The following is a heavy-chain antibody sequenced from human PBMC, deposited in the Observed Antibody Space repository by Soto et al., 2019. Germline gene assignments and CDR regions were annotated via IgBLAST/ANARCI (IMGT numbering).Heavy chain of an antibody. CDR3: ARGTSWQLPFDY. V-gene: IGHV4-59*01. Sequence: PSETLSLTCTVSSDSISSYYWSWIRQPPGKRLEWIGYISYSGSTDYNPSLKSRVTRSGDTSKNQFSLRVSSVTAADTAVYYCARGTSWQLPFDYWGQGTLVTVSS. D-gene: IGHD6-13*01. CDR2: ISYSGST. J-gene: IGHJ4*02. CDR1: SDSISSYY.